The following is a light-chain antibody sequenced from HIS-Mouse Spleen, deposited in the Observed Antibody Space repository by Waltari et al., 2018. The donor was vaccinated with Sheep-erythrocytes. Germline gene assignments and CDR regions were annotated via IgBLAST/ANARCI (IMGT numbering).Light chain of an antibody. CDR1: SSNIGSNT. CDR2: SNN. V-gene: IGLV1-44*01. CDR3: AAWDDSLNVLV. J-gene: IGLJ3*02. Sequence: QSVLTQPPSASGTPGQRVTLPCSGSSSNIGSNTVNWYQPLPGPAPKLLIYSNNQRPSGVPDRFSRSQSGTSASLAISGLQSEDEADYYCAAWDDSLNVLVFGGGTKLTVL.